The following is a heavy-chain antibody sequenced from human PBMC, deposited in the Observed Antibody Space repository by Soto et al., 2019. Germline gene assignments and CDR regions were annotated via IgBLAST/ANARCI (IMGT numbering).Heavy chain of an antibody. Sequence: EVQLLESGGGFVQPGGSLRLSCAASGCTFSSYAMSWVRQAPGKGLEWVSAISGSGGSTYYADSVKGRFTISRDNSKNTLYLQLNSLIAEDTAVYYGAKGVQDSCGWYYYYDGMYVWGQGTTVTVS. CDR2: ISGSGGST. CDR3: AKGVQDSCGWYYYYDGMYV. J-gene: IGHJ6*02. D-gene: IGHD6-19*01. V-gene: IGHV3-23*01. CDR1: GCTFSSYA.